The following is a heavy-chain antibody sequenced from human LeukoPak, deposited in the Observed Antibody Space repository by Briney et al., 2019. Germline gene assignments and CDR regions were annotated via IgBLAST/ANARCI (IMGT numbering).Heavy chain of an antibody. CDR2: INHSGST. CDR3: ARGLLAAAGAEYFQH. V-gene: IGHV4-34*01. CDR1: GGSFSGYY. D-gene: IGHD6-13*01. Sequence: SETLSLTCAVYGGSFSGYYWSWIRQPPGKGLEWIGEINHSGSTNYNPSLKGRVTISVDTSKNQFSLKLSSVTAADTAVYYCARGLLAAAGAEYFQHWGQGTLVTVSS. J-gene: IGHJ1*01.